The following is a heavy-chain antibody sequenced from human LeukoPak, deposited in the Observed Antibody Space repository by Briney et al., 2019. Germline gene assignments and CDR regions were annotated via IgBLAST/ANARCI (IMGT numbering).Heavy chain of an antibody. V-gene: IGHV3-66*01. J-gene: IGHJ4*02. CDR3: ARGYDTDIGDY. CDR2: IYSGGST. CDR1: GFTVSSNY. D-gene: IGHD3-22*01. Sequence: GGSLRLSCAASGFTVSSNYMSWVRQAPGKGLEWVSVIYSGGSTYYADSVKGRFTISRDNSKNTLYLQMNSLRAEDTAVYYCARGYDTDIGDYWGQGTLVTVSS.